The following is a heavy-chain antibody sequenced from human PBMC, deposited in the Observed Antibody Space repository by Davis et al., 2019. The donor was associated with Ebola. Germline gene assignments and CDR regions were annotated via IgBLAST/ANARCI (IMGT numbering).Heavy chain of an antibody. Sequence: GGSLRLSCKASGYSFTNHWIGWVRHKPGKGLEWMGIIYPGDSDTRYSPSFQGQVTISANKSISTAYLQWSSLKASDTAMYYCASPRGDYWGQGTLVTVSS. CDR3: ASPRGDY. J-gene: IGHJ4*02. D-gene: IGHD3-10*01. V-gene: IGHV5-51*01. CDR2: IYPGDSDT. CDR1: GYSFTNHW.